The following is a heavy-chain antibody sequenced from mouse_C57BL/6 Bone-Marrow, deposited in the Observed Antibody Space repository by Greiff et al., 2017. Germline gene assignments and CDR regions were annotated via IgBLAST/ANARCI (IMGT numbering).Heavy chain of an antibody. CDR3: ARGEITYGSSYFAY. Sequence: QVQLQQPGAELVMPGASVKLSCKASGYTFTSYWMHWVKQRPGQGLEWIGEIDPSDSYTNYNQKFKGKSTLTVDKSSSTAYMQLSSLTSEDSAVYYCARGEITYGSSYFAYWGQGTLVTVSA. CDR1: GYTFTSYW. CDR2: IDPSDSYT. J-gene: IGHJ3*01. D-gene: IGHD1-1*01. V-gene: IGHV1-69*01.